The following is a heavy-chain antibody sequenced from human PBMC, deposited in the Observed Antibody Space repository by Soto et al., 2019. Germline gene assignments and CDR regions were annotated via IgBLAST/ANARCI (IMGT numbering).Heavy chain of an antibody. CDR1: GGSISRYY. D-gene: IGHD3-10*01. CDR3: AGIGEDIYYGMDV. V-gene: IGHV4-4*07. CDR2: IYSSGST. Sequence: PSETLSLTCTVSGGSISRYYWNWIRQPAGKGLEWIGRIYSSGSTSYNPSLKGRVTMLVDTSKNEFSLTLSSVTAADTAVYYCAGIGEDIYYGMDVWGQGTTVTVSS. J-gene: IGHJ6*02.